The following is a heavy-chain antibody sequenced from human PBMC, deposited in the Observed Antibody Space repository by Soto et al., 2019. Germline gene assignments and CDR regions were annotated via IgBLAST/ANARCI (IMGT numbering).Heavy chain of an antibody. CDR1: GFNFSAYG. CDR2: ITFSSLYI. CDR3: ARSGDVAVGWFDP. J-gene: IGHJ5*02. D-gene: IGHD3-10*01. V-gene: IGHV3-21*02. Sequence: EVQLVESGGGLVKPGQSLRLSCTASGFNFSAYGMSWVRQAPGKGLEWVSSITFSSLYIYYAESVRGRFVISRDDSKNSLFLQMDSLKTEDPALYYCARSGDVAVGWFDPWGQGTQVTVSS.